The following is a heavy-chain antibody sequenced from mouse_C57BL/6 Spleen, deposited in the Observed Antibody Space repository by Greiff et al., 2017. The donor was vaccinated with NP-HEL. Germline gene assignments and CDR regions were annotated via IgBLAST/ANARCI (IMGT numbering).Heavy chain of an antibody. J-gene: IGHJ2*01. CDR3: AREGYSNHYFDY. D-gene: IGHD2-5*01. CDR1: GYTFTSYW. Sequence: VQLKQPGAELVKPGASVKLSCKASGYTFTSYWMHWVKQRPGQGLEWIGMIHPNSGSTNYNEKFKSKATLTVDKSSSTAYMQLSSLTSEDSAVYYCAREGYSNHYFDYWGQGTTLTVSS. CDR2: IHPNSGST. V-gene: IGHV1-64*01.